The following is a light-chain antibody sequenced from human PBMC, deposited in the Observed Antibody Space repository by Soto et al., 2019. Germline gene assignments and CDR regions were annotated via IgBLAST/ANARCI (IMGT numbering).Light chain of an antibody. CDR1: SSDVGGNKY. Sequence: QSALTQPASVSGSPGQSITISCTGTSSDVGGNKYVSWYQHYPGKAPKLMICDVSNRPSGVSNRFSGSTSGNTASLTISGLQAEDEADYYCSAFTGTTYVFGTGTKV. CDR3: SAFTGTTYV. CDR2: DVS. V-gene: IGLV2-14*03. J-gene: IGLJ1*01.